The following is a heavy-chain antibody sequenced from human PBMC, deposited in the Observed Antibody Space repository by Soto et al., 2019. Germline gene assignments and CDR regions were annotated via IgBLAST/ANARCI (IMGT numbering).Heavy chain of an antibody. Sequence: GGSVRRSCAAPGFTFSSYSMNWVRQAPGKGLEWVSYISSSSSTIYYADSVKGRFTISRDNAKNSLYLQMNSLRDEDTAVYYCARDVRAVADYYFDYWGQGTLVTVSS. J-gene: IGHJ4*02. CDR3: ARDVRAVADYYFDY. V-gene: IGHV3-48*02. CDR2: ISSSSSTI. D-gene: IGHD6-19*01. CDR1: GFTFSSYS.